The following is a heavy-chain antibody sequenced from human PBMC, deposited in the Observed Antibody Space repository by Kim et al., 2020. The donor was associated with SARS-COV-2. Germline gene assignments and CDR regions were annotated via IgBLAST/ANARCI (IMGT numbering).Heavy chain of an antibody. CDR3: AKNHISIWFFDY. D-gene: IGHD6-13*01. V-gene: IGHV4-4*07. Sequence: HSNPSLKSHVTNSVDTAKNQFSLRLNSVTAADTAVYYWAKNHISIWFFDYWGQGNLVTVSS. J-gene: IGHJ4*02.